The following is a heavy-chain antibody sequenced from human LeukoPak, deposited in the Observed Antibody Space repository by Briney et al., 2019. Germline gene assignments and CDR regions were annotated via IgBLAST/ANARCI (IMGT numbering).Heavy chain of an antibody. Sequence: GASVKVSCKASGYTFTGYYMHWVRQAPGQGLEWMGWINPNSGGTNYAQKFQGRVTMTRDTSISTAYMELSRLRSDDTAVYYCARPRARGATWPDGFDYWGQGTLVTVSS. J-gene: IGHJ4*02. CDR2: INPNSGGT. D-gene: IGHD1-26*01. V-gene: IGHV1-2*02. CDR3: ARPRARGATWPDGFDY. CDR1: GYTFTGYY.